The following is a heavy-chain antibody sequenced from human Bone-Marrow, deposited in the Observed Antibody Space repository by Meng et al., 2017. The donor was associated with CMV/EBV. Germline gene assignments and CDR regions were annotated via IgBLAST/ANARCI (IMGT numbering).Heavy chain of an antibody. D-gene: IGHD6-19*01. CDR1: GYTFSNYG. CDR3: ARGGSTGWYYYYGVDV. J-gene: IGHJ6*02. Sequence: ASVKVSCKASGYTFSNYGITWVRQAPGQGLEWMGWITVYNGDTTYAQKLQGRVTMTTDTSTSTAYMELRSLTSDDTAVYFCARGGSTGWYYYYGVDVWGQGTTVTVSS. V-gene: IGHV1-18*01. CDR2: ITVYNGDT.